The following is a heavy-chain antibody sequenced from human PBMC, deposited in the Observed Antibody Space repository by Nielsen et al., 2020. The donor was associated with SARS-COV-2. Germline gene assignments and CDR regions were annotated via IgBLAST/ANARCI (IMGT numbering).Heavy chain of an antibody. CDR1: GFTFSSYA. V-gene: IGHV3-30*04. CDR3: ARDPRGEWLVGDY. J-gene: IGHJ4*02. Sequence: GESLKIPCSASGFTFSSYAMHWVRQAPGKGLEWVAVISYDGSNKYYADSVKGRFTISRDNSKNTLYLQMNSLRAEDTAVYYCARDPRGEWLVGDYWGQGTLVTVSS. D-gene: IGHD6-19*01. CDR2: ISYDGSNK.